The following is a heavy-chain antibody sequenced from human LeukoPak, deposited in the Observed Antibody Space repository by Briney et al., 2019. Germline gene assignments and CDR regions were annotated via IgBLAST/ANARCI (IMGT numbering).Heavy chain of an antibody. V-gene: IGHV3-20*04. Sequence: GGSLRLSCAASGFTFDDYGMSWVRQAPGKGLEWVSGINWNGGSTGYADSVKGRFTISRDNAKNSLYLQMNSLRAGDTAVYYCARDPGNSGWPGNFDYWGQGTLVTVSS. CDR2: INWNGGST. CDR1: GFTFDDYG. J-gene: IGHJ4*02. D-gene: IGHD6-19*01. CDR3: ARDPGNSGWPGNFDY.